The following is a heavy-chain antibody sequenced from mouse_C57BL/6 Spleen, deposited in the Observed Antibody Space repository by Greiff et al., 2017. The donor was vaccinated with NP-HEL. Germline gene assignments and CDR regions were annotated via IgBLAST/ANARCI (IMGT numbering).Heavy chain of an antibody. D-gene: IGHD2-2*01. CDR3: ASIYYGYDGFAY. Sequence: VQLKESVAELVRPGASVKLSCTASGFTIKNTYMHWVEQSPEQGLEWIGRIDPANGNTKYAPKFQGKATITADTSSNTAYLQLSSLTYEDTAIYSCASIYYGYDGFAYWGQGTLVTVAA. CDR1: GFTIKNTY. V-gene: IGHV14-3*01. CDR2: IDPANGNT. J-gene: IGHJ3*01.